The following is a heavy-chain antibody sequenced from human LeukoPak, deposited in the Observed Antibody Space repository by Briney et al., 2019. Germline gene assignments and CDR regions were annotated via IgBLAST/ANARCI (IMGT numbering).Heavy chain of an antibody. Sequence: PGGSLRLSCAASGFTFSSYAMSWVRQAPGQGLDWVSAINANGGRTYYADSVRGRFTITRDTPTNTLYLQMNSLRGEDMAVYYCAKGVDFQKLEHWGQGTLVTVSS. CDR1: GFTFSSYA. CDR3: AKGVDFQKLEH. V-gene: IGHV3-23*01. J-gene: IGHJ4*02. D-gene: IGHD2/OR15-2a*01. CDR2: INANGGRT.